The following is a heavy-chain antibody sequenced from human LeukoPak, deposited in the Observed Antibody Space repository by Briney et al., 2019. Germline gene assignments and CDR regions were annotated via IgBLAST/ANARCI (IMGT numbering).Heavy chain of an antibody. J-gene: IGHJ4*02. CDR1: GYTFTSYA. CDR2: INAGNGNT. Sequence: ASVKVSCKASGYTFTSYAMHWVRQAPGQRLGWMGWINAGNGNTKYSQKFQGRVTITRDTSASTAYMELSSLRSEDMAVNYCARDPPMCSSTSCYLVYWGQGTLVTVSS. CDR3: ARDPPMCSSTSCYLVY. D-gene: IGHD2-2*01. V-gene: IGHV1-3*01.